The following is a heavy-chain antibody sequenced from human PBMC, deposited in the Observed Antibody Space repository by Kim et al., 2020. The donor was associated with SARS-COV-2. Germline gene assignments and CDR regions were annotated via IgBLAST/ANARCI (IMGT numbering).Heavy chain of an antibody. J-gene: IGHJ5*02. CDR3: ARDSRFLEWLMFDP. V-gene: IGHV4-4*07. Sequence: NPSPKSRVTMSVDTSKNHFSLKLSSVTAADTAVYYCARDSRFLEWLMFDPWGQGTLVTVSS. D-gene: IGHD3-3*01.